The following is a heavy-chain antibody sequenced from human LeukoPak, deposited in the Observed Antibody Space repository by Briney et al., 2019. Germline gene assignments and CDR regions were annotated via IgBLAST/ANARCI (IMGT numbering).Heavy chain of an antibody. J-gene: IGHJ5*02. D-gene: IGHD2-2*01. CDR2: INPNSGGT. V-gene: IGHV1-2*02. CDR3: ARDIGEDCSSTSCYP. Sequence: ASVKVSCEASGYTFTGYYMHWVRQAPGQGLEWMEWINPNSGGTNYAQKFQGRVTMTRDTSISTAYMELSRLRSDDTAVYYCARDIGEDCSSTSCYPWGQGTLVTVSS. CDR1: GYTFTGYY.